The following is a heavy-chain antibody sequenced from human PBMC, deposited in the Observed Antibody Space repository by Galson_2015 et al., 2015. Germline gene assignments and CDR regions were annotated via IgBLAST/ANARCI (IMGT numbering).Heavy chain of an antibody. CDR1: GFTFSSYG. CDR2: ISYDGSNK. Sequence: SLRLSCAASGFTFSSYGMHWVRQAPGKGLEWVAVISYDGSNKYYADSVKGRFTISRDNSKNTLYLQMNSLRAEDTAVYYCAKPRFTIFGVVSVFFDYWGQGTLVTVSS. D-gene: IGHD3-3*01. J-gene: IGHJ4*02. V-gene: IGHV3-30*18. CDR3: AKPRFTIFGVVSVFFDY.